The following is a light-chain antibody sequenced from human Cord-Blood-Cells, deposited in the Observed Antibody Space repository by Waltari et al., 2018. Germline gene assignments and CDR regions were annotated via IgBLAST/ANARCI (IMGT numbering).Light chain of an antibody. V-gene: IGKV3-15*01. CDR1: QSVSSN. J-gene: IGKJ5*01. CDR2: GAS. Sequence: EIVMTQSPATLSVSPGERATLSCRAGQSVSSNLAWYQQKPGQAPRLLIYGASTRATGIPARFSGSGSETEFTLTISSLQSEDFAVYYCQQYNNWPITFGQGTRLEIK. CDR3: QQYNNWPIT.